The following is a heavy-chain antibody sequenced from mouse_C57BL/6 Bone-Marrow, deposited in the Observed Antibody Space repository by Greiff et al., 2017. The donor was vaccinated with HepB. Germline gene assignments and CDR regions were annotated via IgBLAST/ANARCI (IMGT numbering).Heavy chain of an antibody. CDR3: ARPVLHGSSYDWFAY. Sequence: EVHLVESGGGLVKPGGSLKLSCAASGFTFSDYGMHWVRQAPEKGLEWVAYISSGSSTIYYADTVKGRFTISRDNAKNTLFLQMTSLRSEDTAMYYCARPVLHGSSYDWFAYWGQGTLVTVSA. CDR2: ISSGSSTI. J-gene: IGHJ3*01. V-gene: IGHV5-17*01. D-gene: IGHD1-1*01. CDR1: GFTFSDYG.